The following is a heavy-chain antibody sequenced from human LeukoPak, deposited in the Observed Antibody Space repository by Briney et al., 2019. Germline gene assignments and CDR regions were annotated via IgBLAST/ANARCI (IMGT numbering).Heavy chain of an antibody. Sequence: SVKVSCKASGGTFSSYAISWVRQAPGQGLEWMGRIIPIFGTANYAQKFQGRVTITTDESTSTAYMELSSLRSEDTAVYYCARDRGYYYNYMDVWGKGTTVTVSS. CDR3: ARDRGYYYNYMDV. D-gene: IGHD3-10*01. CDR1: GGTFSSYA. CDR2: IIPIFGTA. J-gene: IGHJ6*03. V-gene: IGHV1-69*05.